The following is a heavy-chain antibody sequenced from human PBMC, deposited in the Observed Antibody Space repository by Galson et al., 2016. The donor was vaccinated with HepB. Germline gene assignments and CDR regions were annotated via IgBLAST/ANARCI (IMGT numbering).Heavy chain of an antibody. J-gene: IGHJ3*02. V-gene: IGHV5-10-1*01. Sequence: QSGAEVKKPGESLRISCKGSGYRFTSYWISWVRQMPGKGLEWLGKIDPIDSHTNYSPAFQGHVTFSVDKSISTAYLQWNSLKAPDTAMYFCATSTGDFPSHGALDIWGQGTMVTVSS. CDR2: IDPIDSHT. D-gene: IGHD4-17*01. CDR1: GYRFTSYW. CDR3: ATSTGDFPSHGALDI.